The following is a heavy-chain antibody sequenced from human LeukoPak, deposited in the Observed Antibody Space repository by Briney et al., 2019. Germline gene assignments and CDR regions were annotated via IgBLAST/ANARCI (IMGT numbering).Heavy chain of an antibody. CDR3: ARQEDALDY. CDR1: GGSISSSSYY. CDR2: IYYSGST. J-gene: IGHJ4*02. V-gene: IGHV4-39*01. Sequence: SETLSLTCTVSGGSISSSSYYWGWIRQPPGKGLEWIGSIYYSGSTYYNPSLKSRVTISVDTSKNQFSLKLSSVTAADTAVYYCARQEDALDYWGQGTLVTVSS.